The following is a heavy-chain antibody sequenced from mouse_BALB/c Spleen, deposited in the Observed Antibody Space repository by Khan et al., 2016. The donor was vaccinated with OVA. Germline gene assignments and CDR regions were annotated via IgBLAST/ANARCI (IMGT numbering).Heavy chain of an antibody. V-gene: IGHV1-77*01. CDR1: GYTFSDYV. D-gene: IGHD1-1*01. CDR3: ARSYDGAWFAY. CDR2: IYPGSGTT. J-gene: IGHJ3*01. Sequence: QVQLQQPGPDLVKPGASVKMSCKASGYTFSDYVVSWVKLKSGQGLEWIGEIYPGSGTTYYNENFKGKATLTADQSSNTAYLHLSSLTAEDSAVYFCARSYDGAWFAYWGQGTLVTVS.